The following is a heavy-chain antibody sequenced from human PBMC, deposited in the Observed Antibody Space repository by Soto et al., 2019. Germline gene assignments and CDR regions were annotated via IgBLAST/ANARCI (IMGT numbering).Heavy chain of an antibody. D-gene: IGHD5-12*01. CDR3: ARRRGFPYYYGMDV. CDR1: YA. J-gene: IGHJ6*02. Sequence: YAGCLKKQPPGKGLEWIGYIYHSGSTYYNPSLKSRVTISVDRSKNQFSLKLSSVTAADTAVYYCARRRGFPYYYGMDVWGQGTTVTVSS. CDR2: IYHSGST. V-gene: IGHV4-30-2*01.